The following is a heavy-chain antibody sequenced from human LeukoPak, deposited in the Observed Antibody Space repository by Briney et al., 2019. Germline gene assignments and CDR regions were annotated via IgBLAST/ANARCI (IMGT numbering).Heavy chain of an antibody. CDR3: ARDHYYDSSGYYYWYYFDY. D-gene: IGHD3-22*01. J-gene: IGHJ4*02. V-gene: IGHV3-30-3*01. Sequence: GGSLRLSCAASGFTFSSYAMHWVRQAPGKGLEWVAVISYDGSNKYYADSVKGRFTISRDNPKNTLYLQMNSLRAEDTAVYYCARDHYYDSSGYYYWYYFDYWGQGTLVTVSS. CDR1: GFTFSSYA. CDR2: ISYDGSNK.